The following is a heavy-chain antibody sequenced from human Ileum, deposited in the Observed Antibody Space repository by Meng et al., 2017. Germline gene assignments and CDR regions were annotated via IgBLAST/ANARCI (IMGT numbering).Heavy chain of an antibody. CDR1: GWSFSAYY. J-gene: IGHJ2*01. CDR3: ARSERSVYWYFDL. Sequence: QGQLQQWGAGLLRPSETLSLTCGGYGWSFSAYYWTWIRQPPGKGLEWIGEINHSATTYYSPSLMGRVSVSVDTSKNQFSLKLTSVTAADTAVYYCARSERSVYWYFDLWGRGTLVTVSS. V-gene: IGHV4-34*01. CDR2: INHSATT. D-gene: IGHD1-26*01.